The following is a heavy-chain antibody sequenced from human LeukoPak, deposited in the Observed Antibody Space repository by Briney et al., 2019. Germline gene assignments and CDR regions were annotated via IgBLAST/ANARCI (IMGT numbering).Heavy chain of an antibody. J-gene: IGHJ4*02. Sequence: SETLSLTCTVSGVSISSYHWTWIRQPPGEGLEWIGHIYNSGSTNYNPSLRGRVTISLDTSKNQVSLKLSSVTAADTAMYYCARKDGDGWGQGTLVTVSS. CDR3: ARKDGDG. V-gene: IGHV4-59*01. CDR2: IYNSGST. D-gene: IGHD5-24*01. CDR1: GVSISSYH.